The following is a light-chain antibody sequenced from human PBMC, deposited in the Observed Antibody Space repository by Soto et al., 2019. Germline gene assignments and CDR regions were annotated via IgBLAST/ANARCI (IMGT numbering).Light chain of an antibody. J-gene: IGKJ4*01. CDR2: KAS. V-gene: IGKV1-5*03. CDR1: QSISSW. Sequence: DIQMTKSPSTLSASVGDRVTITGRASQSISSWLAWYQQKPGKAPKLLIYKASSLESGVPSRFSGSGSGTEFTLTISSLQPDDFATYYCQQYNSYPTFGGGTKVEIK. CDR3: QQYNSYPT.